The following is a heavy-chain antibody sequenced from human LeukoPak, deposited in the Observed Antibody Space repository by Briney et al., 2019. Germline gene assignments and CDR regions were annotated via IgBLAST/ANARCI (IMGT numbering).Heavy chain of an antibody. Sequence: GESLKISCKGSGYSFTSYWIGWVRQMPGKGLGWMGIIYPGDSDTRYSPSFQGQVTISADKSISTAYLQWSSLKASDTAMYYCARHRSSSWYLEGEETTNYYYYYGMDVWGQGTTVTVSS. CDR1: GYSFTSYW. CDR2: IYPGDSDT. CDR3: ARHRSSSWYLEGEETTNYYYYYGMDV. D-gene: IGHD6-13*01. J-gene: IGHJ6*02. V-gene: IGHV5-51*01.